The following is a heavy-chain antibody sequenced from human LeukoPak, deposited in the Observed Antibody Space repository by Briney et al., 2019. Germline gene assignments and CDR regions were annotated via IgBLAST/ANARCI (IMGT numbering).Heavy chain of an antibody. CDR3: ARVRSWYGGLDY. CDR2: INPNSGGT. CDR1: GYTFTGYY. J-gene: IGHJ4*02. D-gene: IGHD6-13*01. V-gene: IGHV1-2*02. Sequence: GASVTVSCKASGYTFTGYYMHRVRQAPGPGLEGMGWINPNSGGTNYAQKFQGRVAMTRDTSISTAYMELSRLRSDDTAVYYCARVRSWYGGLDYWGQGTLVTVSS.